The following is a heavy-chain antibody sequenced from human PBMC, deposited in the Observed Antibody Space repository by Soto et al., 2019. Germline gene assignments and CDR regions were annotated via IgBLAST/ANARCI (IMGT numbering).Heavy chain of an antibody. CDR1: GYRLSRYW. J-gene: IGHJ6*02. Sequence: LXISCRGSGYRLSRYWIAWVRQMPVKGLEWMGIIYPSDSDTIYSPSFQGQVTFSADKSTSTAYLQWSSLKASDTAMYYCARQGSNGAYYYYGMDVWGQRTTVTVSS. CDR2: IYPSDSDT. D-gene: IGHD2-8*01. CDR3: ARQGSNGAYYYYGMDV. V-gene: IGHV5-51*01.